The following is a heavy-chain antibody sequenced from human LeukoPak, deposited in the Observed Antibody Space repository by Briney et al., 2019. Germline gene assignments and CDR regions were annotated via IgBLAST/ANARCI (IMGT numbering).Heavy chain of an antibody. J-gene: IGHJ4*02. V-gene: IGHV4-4*07. Sequence: SETLSLTCTVSGGSISGYYWSWIRQPAGKGLEWIGRIYTSAYTNYSPSLKGRVTMSVDMSRNQFSLRLTSVTAADTAVYYCARDGGDYYGSGSYSLWGQGTLVTVSS. D-gene: IGHD3-10*01. CDR1: GGSISGYY. CDR2: IYTSAYT. CDR3: ARDGGDYYGSGSYSL.